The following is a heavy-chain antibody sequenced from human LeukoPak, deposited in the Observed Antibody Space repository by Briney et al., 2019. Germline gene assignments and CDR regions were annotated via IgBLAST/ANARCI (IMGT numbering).Heavy chain of an antibody. CDR1: GYTFNTYW. J-gene: IGHJ4*02. CDR2: INPGDSDP. D-gene: IGHD6-13*01. CDR3: ARHGVGSSWFGFDY. V-gene: IGHV5-51*01. Sequence: GESLKISCQASGYTFNTYWIGWVRQMPGKGLEWMGIINPGDSDPRYSPSFQGRATISADRSVSTAYLQWSSLKASDTAMYYCARHGVGSSWFGFDYWGQGTLVTVSS.